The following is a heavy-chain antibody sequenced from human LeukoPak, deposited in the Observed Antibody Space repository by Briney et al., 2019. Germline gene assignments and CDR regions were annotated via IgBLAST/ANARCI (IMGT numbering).Heavy chain of an antibody. CDR1: GYTFSSYG. V-gene: IGHV1-18*01. CDR2: ISAYNGNT. J-gene: IGHJ4*02. CDR3: ARDGPLPYDSSGYYYVLFDY. Sequence: ASVKVSCKASGYTFSSYGISWVRQAPGQRLEWMGYISAYNGNTHYAEKFQGRVTMTTDTSTNTAYMELRSLRSDDTAVYYCARDGPLPYDSSGYYYVLFDYWGQGTLVTVPS. D-gene: IGHD3-22*01.